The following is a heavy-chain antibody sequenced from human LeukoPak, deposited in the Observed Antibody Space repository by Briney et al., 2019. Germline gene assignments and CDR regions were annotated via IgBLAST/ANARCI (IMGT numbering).Heavy chain of an antibody. V-gene: IGHV4-4*07. CDR3: ARVSLPDDIPYYYYGMDV. CDR2: IYTSGST. J-gene: IGHJ6*02. Sequence: SETLSLTCTVSGGSISSYYWSWIRQPAGKGLEWVGRIYTSGSTNYNPSLKSRVTISVDTSKNQFSLKLSSVTAADTAVYYCARVSLPDDIPYYYYGMDVWGQGTTVTVSS. D-gene: IGHD3-9*01. CDR1: GGSISSYY.